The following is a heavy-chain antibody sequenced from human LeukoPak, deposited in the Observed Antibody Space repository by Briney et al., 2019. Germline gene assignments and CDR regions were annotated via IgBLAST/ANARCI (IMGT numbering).Heavy chain of an antibody. D-gene: IGHD5-18*01. CDR1: GFTFSSYA. V-gene: IGHV3-23*01. CDR2: ISGSGGST. CDR3: AKGYSYGYDEDDAFDI. Sequence: GGSLRLSCAASGFTFSSYAMSWVRQAPGKGLEWVSAISGSGGSTYYADSVKGRFTISRDNSKNTLYLQMNSLRAEDTAVYYCAKGYSYGYDEDDAFDIWGQGTMVTVSS. J-gene: IGHJ3*02.